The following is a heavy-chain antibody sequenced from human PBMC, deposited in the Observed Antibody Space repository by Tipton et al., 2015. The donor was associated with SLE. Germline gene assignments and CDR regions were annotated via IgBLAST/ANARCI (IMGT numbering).Heavy chain of an antibody. CDR2: IYYSGST. V-gene: IGHV4-59*01. CDR1: GGSISSYY. CDR3: ARAEGSWDAFDI. D-gene: IGHD2-15*01. Sequence: TLSFTCTVSGGSISSYYWSWIRQPPGKGLEWIGYIYYSGSTNYNPSLKSRVTISVDTSKNQFSLKLSSVTAADTAVYYCARAEGSWDAFDIWGQGTMVTVSS. J-gene: IGHJ3*02.